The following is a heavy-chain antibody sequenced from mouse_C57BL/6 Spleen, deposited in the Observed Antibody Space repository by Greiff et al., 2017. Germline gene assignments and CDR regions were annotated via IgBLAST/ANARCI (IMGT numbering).Heavy chain of an antibody. CDR2: INPNNGGT. Sequence: EVQLQQSGPELVKPGASVKISCKASGYTFTDYYMNWVKQSHGKSLEWIGDINPNNGGTSYNQKCKGKATLTVDKSSSTAYMELRSLTSEDSAVYYCARERVITRFAYWGQGTLVTVSA. CDR1: GYTFTDYY. D-gene: IGHD1-1*01. CDR3: ARERVITRFAY. V-gene: IGHV1-26*01. J-gene: IGHJ3*01.